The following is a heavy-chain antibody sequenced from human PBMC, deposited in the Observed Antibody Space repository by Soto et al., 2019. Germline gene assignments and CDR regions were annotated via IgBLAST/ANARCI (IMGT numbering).Heavy chain of an antibody. J-gene: IGHJ5*02. Sequence: QVQLQQWGAELLKPSETLSLTCAVYGGSFNGYFWSWIRQSPGKGLEWIGEINHSGRTNYNPSLKSRVTTSVDTSKNQFSLKLTSVTAADTAVYYCARGWDYGDYAWFDPWGQGTLVTVSS. V-gene: IGHV4-34*01. D-gene: IGHD4-17*01. CDR2: INHSGRT. CDR3: ARGWDYGDYAWFDP. CDR1: GGSFNGYF.